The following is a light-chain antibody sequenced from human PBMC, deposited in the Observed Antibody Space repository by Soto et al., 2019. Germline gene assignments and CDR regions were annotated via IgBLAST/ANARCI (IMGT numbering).Light chain of an antibody. CDR1: SGHSSYA. V-gene: IGLV4-69*01. CDR2: LNSDGSH. CDR3: QTWGTGIHV. J-gene: IGLJ7*01. Sequence: QAVVTQSPSAYASLGASVKLTCTLSSGHSSYAIAWHQQQPEKGPRYLMKLNSDGSHSKGDGIPDRFSGSSSGAERYLTISSLQSEDEADYYCQTWGTGIHVFGGGTQLTVL.